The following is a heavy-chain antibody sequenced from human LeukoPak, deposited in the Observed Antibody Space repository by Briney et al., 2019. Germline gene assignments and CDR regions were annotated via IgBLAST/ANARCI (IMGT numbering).Heavy chain of an antibody. CDR2: INSDGSST. CDR3: ARDSAPTVVTSY. D-gene: IGHD4-23*01. CDR1: GFTFSSYC. V-gene: IGHV3-74*01. J-gene: IGHJ4*02. Sequence: PGGSLRLSCAASGFTFSSYCMHWVRQAPGKGLGWVSRINSDGSSTSYADSVKGRFTISRDNAKNTLYLQMNSLRAEDTAVYYCARDSAPTVVTSYWGQGTLVTVSS.